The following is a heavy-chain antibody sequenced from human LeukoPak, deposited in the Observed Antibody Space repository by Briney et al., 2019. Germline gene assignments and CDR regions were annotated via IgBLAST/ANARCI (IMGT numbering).Heavy chain of an antibody. CDR3: AKNGAAAGTSDY. CDR2: ISGSGGST. V-gene: IGHV3-23*01. CDR1: GFTVSNYY. Sequence: GGSLRLSCAASGFTVSNYYMNWVRQAPGKGLEWVSAISGSGGSTYYADSVKGRFTISRDNSKNTLYLQMNSLRAEDTAVYYCAKNGAAAGTSDYWGQGTLVTVSS. D-gene: IGHD6-13*01. J-gene: IGHJ4*02.